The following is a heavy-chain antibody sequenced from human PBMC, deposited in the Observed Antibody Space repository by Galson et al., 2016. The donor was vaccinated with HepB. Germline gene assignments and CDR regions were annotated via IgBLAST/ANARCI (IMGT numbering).Heavy chain of an antibody. D-gene: IGHD3-16*01. Sequence: SVKVSCKASGGTFSRQAISWVRQAPGQGLEWMGGITPFFGTSKYAQKFQDRVTITGDKSTNTAYLELCSLRYEDTATYYCARGFGNYDPFDSWGQGTRVSVSS. V-gene: IGHV1-69*06. CDR3: ARGFGNYDPFDS. CDR1: GGTFSRQA. J-gene: IGHJ4*02. CDR2: ITPFFGTS.